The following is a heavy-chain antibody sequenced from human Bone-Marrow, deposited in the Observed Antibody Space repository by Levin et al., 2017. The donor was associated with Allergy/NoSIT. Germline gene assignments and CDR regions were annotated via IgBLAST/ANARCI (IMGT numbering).Heavy chain of an antibody. CDR3: ARGLDYSGLP. J-gene: IGHJ5*02. CDR2: ITSSSSYI. Sequence: GGSLRLSCAASGFTFSTYSMNWVRQAPGKGLDWVSSITSSSSYIYYADSVKGRFTISRDNAKNSLYLQMNSLGVEDTAVYYCARGLDYSGLPWGQGTLVTVSS. CDR1: GFTFSTYS. V-gene: IGHV3-21*01. D-gene: IGHD5-12*01.